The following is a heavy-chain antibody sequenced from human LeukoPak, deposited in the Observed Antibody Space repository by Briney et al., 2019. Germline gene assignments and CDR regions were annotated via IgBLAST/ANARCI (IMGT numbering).Heavy chain of an antibody. Sequence: PWETLSLTCAVYGGSFSGYYWSWVRQPPGKGLEWIGEIIHSGSTNYNPSLKSRVTISVDTSKNQFSLKLSSVTAADTAVYYCARGLRYSGSYWQSVWFDPWGQGTLVTVSS. D-gene: IGHD1-26*01. CDR2: IIHSGST. V-gene: IGHV4-34*01. CDR1: GGSFSGYY. CDR3: ARGLRYSGSYWQSVWFDP. J-gene: IGHJ5*02.